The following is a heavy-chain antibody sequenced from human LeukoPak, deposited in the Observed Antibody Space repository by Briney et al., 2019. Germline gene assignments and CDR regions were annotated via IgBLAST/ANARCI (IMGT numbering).Heavy chain of an antibody. CDR2: IIPILGIA. J-gene: IGHJ3*02. CDR3: ARRYYYDPNAFDI. V-gene: IGHV1-69*04. D-gene: IGHD3-22*01. CDR1: GGTFSSYA. Sequence: GASVKVSCKASGGTFSSYAISWVRQAPGQGLEWMGRIIPILGIANYAQKFQGRVTITADKSTSTAYMELSSLRSEDTAVYYCARRYYYDPNAFDIWGQGTMVTVSS.